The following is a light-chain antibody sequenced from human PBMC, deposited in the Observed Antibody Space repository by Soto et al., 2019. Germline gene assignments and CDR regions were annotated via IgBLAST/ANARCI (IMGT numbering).Light chain of an antibody. Sequence: DIQMTQSPSSLSASVGDRVTITCRASQSISSYLNWYQQKPGKATKLLIYAASSLQSWVPSRFSGSGSGTDFTLTISSLQPEDFATYYSQQSYSTPITFGHGTRLEIK. CDR3: QQSYSTPIT. V-gene: IGKV1-39*01. CDR1: QSISSY. CDR2: AAS. J-gene: IGKJ5*01.